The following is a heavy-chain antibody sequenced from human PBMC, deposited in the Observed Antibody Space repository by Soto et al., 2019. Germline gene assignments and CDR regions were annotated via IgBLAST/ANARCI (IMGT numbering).Heavy chain of an antibody. J-gene: IGHJ4*02. CDR3: GRCTSTSCHLGSDY. CDR1: GHTFSSFV. V-gene: IGHV3-23*01. CDR2: ITGSGGTT. D-gene: IGHD2-2*01. Sequence: EVHVLESGGGLVQPGGSLRVSCAASGHTFSSFVMDWVRQAPGKGLEWVSGITGSGGTTYYADSVKGRFTISRDKSKNRLYLQMNSLRDADTAFYYCGRCTSTSCHLGSDYWGQGTLVTVSS.